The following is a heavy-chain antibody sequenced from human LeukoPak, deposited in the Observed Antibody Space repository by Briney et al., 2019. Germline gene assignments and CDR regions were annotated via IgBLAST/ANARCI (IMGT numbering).Heavy chain of an antibody. CDR3: ARDAAMDTGGWFDP. CDR1: GYSISSGYY. V-gene: IGHV4-61*01. CDR2: IYYSGST. Sequence: SETLSLTCTVSGYSISSGYYWGWIRQPPGKGLEWIGYIYYSGSTNYNPSLKSRVTISVDTSKNQFSLKLSSVTAADTAVYYCARDAAMDTGGWFDPWGQGTLVTVSS. D-gene: IGHD5-18*01. J-gene: IGHJ5*02.